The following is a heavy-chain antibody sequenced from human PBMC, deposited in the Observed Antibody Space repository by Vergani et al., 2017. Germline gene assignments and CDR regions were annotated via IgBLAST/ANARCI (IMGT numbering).Heavy chain of an antibody. D-gene: IGHD5-12*01. CDR2: VSGSSATP. J-gene: IGHJ4*02. CDR3: TKGSRGYTGYFFDY. Sequence: EVQLLESGGGLVQPGGSLRLSCEASGFSFPGYAMSWVRQAPGKGLEWVSSVSGSSATPYYADSVKGRFIISRDNSKNTLHLQMNSLRADDTAFYYCTKGSRGYTGYFFDYWGQGTLATVSS. V-gene: IGHV3-23*01. CDR1: GFSFPGYA.